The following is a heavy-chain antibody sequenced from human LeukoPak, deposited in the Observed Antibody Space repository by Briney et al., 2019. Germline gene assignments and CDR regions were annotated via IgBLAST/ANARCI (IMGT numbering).Heavy chain of an antibody. D-gene: IGHD5-18*01. CDR3: ARDPQEDDGYGAFDI. V-gene: IGHV3-48*02. CDR1: GFTFSSYG. J-gene: IGHJ3*02. CDR2: ISSSSSTI. Sequence: GRSLRLSCATSGFTFSSYGMHWVRQAPGKGLEWVSYISSSSSTIYYADSVKGRFTISRDNAKNSLYLQMNSLRDEDTAVYYCARDPQEDDGYGAFDIWGQGTMVTVSS.